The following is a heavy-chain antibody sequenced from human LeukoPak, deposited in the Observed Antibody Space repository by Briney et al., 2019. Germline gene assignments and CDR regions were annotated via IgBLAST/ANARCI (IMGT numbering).Heavy chain of an antibody. D-gene: IGHD6-19*01. CDR2: ISAYNGDT. V-gene: IGHV1-18*01. CDR1: GYTFISYS. J-gene: IGHJ4*02. Sequence: ASVKVSCKASGYTFISYSISWVRQAPGQGLEWMGWISAYNGDTKFAQKLQGRVTMTTDTSTSTAYMELRSLRSDDTAVYYCARTLAVAGSYYFDYWGQGTLVTVSS. CDR3: ARTLAVAGSYYFDY.